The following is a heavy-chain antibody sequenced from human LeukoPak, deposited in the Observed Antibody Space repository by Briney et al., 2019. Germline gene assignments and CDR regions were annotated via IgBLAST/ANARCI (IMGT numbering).Heavy chain of an antibody. CDR2: LGGSGGTT. J-gene: IGHJ4*02. D-gene: IGHD3-22*01. CDR1: GITLSNYG. CDR3: AKRGVVIRVILVGFHKEAYYFDS. V-gene: IGHV3-23*01. Sequence: GGSLRLFCAVSGITLSNYGMSWVRQAPGKGLEWVAGLGGSGGTTNYADSVKGRFTISRDNRKNTLYLQMNSLRAEDTAVYFCAKRGVVIRVILVGFHKEAYYFDSWGQGALVTVSS.